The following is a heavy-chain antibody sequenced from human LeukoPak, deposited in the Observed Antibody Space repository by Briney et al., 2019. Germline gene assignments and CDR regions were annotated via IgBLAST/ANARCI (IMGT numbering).Heavy chain of an antibody. CDR2: IYSGGST. Sequence: PGGSLRLSCAASGFTVSSNYMSWVRQAPGKGLEWVSVIYSGGSTYYADSVKGRFTISRDNSKNTLYLQMNSLRAVDTAVYYCARDRGVIQPTHWFDPWGQGTLVTVSS. CDR1: GFTVSSNY. CDR3: ARDRGVIQPTHWFDP. V-gene: IGHV3-66*01. J-gene: IGHJ5*02. D-gene: IGHD3-10*01.